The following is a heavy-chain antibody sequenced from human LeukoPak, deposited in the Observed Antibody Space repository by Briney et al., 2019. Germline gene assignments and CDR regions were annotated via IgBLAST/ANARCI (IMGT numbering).Heavy chain of an antibody. CDR3: AKDIGDGYNNFDY. CDR2: ISWNSGSI. Sequence: GGSLRLSCAASGFTFDDYAMHWVRQAPGKGLEWVSGISWNSGSIGYADSVKGRFTISRDNAKNSLYLQMNSPRAEDTALYYCAKDIGDGYNNFDYWGQGTLVTVSS. D-gene: IGHD5-24*01. CDR1: GFTFDDYA. V-gene: IGHV3-9*01. J-gene: IGHJ4*02.